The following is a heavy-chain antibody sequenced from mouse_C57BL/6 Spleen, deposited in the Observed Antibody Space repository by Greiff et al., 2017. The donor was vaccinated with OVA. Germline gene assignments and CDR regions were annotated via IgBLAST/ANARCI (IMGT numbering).Heavy chain of an antibody. V-gene: IGHV14-2*01. CDR1: GFNIKDYY. CDR2: IDPEDGET. Sequence: EVQLQQSGAELVKPGASVKLSCTASGFNIKDYYMPWVKQRTEQGLEWIGRIDPEDGETKYAPKFQGKATLTADTSSNTAYLQLSSLTSEDTAVYYCARDYSKGYYAMDYWGQGTSVTVSS. J-gene: IGHJ4*01. D-gene: IGHD2-5*01. CDR3: ARDYSKGYYAMDY.